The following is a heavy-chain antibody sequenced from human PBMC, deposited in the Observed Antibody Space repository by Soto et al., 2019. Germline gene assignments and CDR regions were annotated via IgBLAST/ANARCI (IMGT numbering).Heavy chain of an antibody. CDR3: ARDRDSSGWYRLSYYYYGMDV. V-gene: IGHV3-21*01. J-gene: IGHJ6*02. CDR1: GFTFSSYG. D-gene: IGHD6-19*01. CDR2: ISSSSSYI. Sequence: KTGGSLRLSCAASGFTFSSYGMHWVRQAPGKGLEWVSSISSSSSYIYYADSVKGRFTISRDNAKNSLYLQMNSLRAEDTAVYYCARDRDSSGWYRLSYYYYGMDVWGQGTTVTVSS.